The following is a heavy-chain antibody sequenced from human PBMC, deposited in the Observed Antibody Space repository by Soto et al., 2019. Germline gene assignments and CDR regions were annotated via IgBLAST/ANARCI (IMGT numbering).Heavy chain of an antibody. CDR2: INPNSGGT. CDR1: GYTFTGYY. Sequence: QVQLVQSGAEVKKPGASVKVSCKASGYTFTGYYMHWVRQAPGQGLEWMGWINPNSGGTNYAQKFQGWVPMNRDKSHRTAYMELSRLRSDDTAVYYCARLSDYYYMDVWGKGTTVTVSS. CDR3: ARLSDYYYMDV. J-gene: IGHJ6*03. V-gene: IGHV1-2*04.